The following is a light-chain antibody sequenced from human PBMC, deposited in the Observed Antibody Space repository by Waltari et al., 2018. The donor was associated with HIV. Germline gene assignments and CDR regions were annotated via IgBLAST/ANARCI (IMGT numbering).Light chain of an antibody. J-gene: IGKJ2*01. CDR2: TAS. V-gene: IGKV1-39*01. CDR1: QHIRSY. CDR3: QQSYDAPYT. Sequence: DIQMTQSPSSLSASVGDRVTITCRASQHIRSYLNWYQLKPGKAPKLLIHTASTLQSGVPSRFSGSGSGTDFTLTISSLQPEDFSTYYCQQSYDAPYTFGQGTKLEI.